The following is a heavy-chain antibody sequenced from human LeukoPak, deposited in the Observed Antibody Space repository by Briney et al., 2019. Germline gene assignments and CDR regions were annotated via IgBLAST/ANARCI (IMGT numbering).Heavy chain of an antibody. Sequence: SETLSLTCTVSGGSISSSSYYWGWIRQPPGKGLEWIGSIYYSGSTYYNPSLKSRVTISVDTSKNQFSLKLSSVTAADTAVYYCARDRDSSSDPDYWGQGTLVTVSS. CDR1: GGSISSSSYY. CDR2: IYYSGST. V-gene: IGHV4-39*07. D-gene: IGHD6-13*01. CDR3: ARDRDSSSDPDY. J-gene: IGHJ4*02.